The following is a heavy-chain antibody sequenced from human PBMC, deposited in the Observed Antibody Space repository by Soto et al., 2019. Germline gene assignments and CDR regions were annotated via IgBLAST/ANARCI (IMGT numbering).Heavy chain of an antibody. Sequence: EVQLVESGGGLVKPGGSLRLSCAASGFTFSSYSMNWVRQAPGKGLEWVSSICSSSSYIYYADSVKGRFTISRDNAKKSLYLQMNSLRAEDTAVYYCAIDLGWRGYCSGGSCYFDYWGQGTLVTVSS. J-gene: IGHJ4*02. CDR2: ICSSSSYI. CDR3: AIDLGWRGYCSGGSCYFDY. V-gene: IGHV3-21*01. D-gene: IGHD2-15*01. CDR1: GFTFSSYS.